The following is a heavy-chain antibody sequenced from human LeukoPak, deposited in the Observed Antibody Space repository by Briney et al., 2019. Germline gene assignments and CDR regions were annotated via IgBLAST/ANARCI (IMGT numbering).Heavy chain of an antibody. J-gene: IGHJ4*02. CDR2: INHSGST. Sequence: SETLSLTCAVYGGSFSGYYWSWIRQPPGKGLEWIGEINHSGSTNYNPSLKSRVTMSVDTSKNQFSLKLSSVTAAYTAVYYCARGFSYGSVEYYFDYWGQGTLVTVSS. CDR1: GGSFSGYY. V-gene: IGHV4-34*01. D-gene: IGHD3-10*01. CDR3: ARGFSYGSVEYYFDY.